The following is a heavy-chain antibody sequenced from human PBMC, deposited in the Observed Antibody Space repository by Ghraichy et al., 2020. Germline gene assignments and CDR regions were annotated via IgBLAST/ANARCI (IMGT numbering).Heavy chain of an antibody. V-gene: IGHV4-59*01. J-gene: IGHJ3*02. D-gene: IGHD3-22*01. CDR2: SYYSGST. CDR3: ARVAATDSSGYHPGLGPRADAFDI. CDR1: GVSISSDY. Sequence: SETLSLTCTVSGVSISSDYWSWIRQRPAKGLEWIGYSYYSGSTNYNPSLKSRVTISVDTSKNQFSLKLSSVTAADTAVYYCARVAATDSSGYHPGLGPRADAFDIWGQGRLVTVSS.